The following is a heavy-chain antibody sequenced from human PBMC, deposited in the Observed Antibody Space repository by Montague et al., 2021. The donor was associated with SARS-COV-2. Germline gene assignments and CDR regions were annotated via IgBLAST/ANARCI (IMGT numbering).Heavy chain of an antibody. CDR1: GGSINSYY. J-gene: IGHJ6*02. CDR3: AGRPTPSYSSGWYLFYYAMDV. D-gene: IGHD6-19*01. CDR2: IYYSGST. V-gene: IGHV4-59*01. Sequence: SETLSLTCAVSGGSINSYYWSWIRQPPGKGLEWIGYIYYSGSTIYNPSFKSRVTISIDTSKNQFSLKLNSVTAADTAVYYCAGRPTPSYSSGWYLFYYAMDVWGQGTTVTVSS.